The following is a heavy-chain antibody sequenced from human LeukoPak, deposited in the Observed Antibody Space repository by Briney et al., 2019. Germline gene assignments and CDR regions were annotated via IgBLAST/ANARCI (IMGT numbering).Heavy chain of an antibody. Sequence: QPGRSLRLSCAASGFTFSNWAITWVRQAPGKGLEWVSSISGDGGGTYYADSVKGRSTVSRDNSKNTLYLEINSLRVEDTAVYYCAKWAGSGEQTKRYFGPFDFWGQGTLVTVSS. V-gene: IGHV3-23*01. J-gene: IGHJ4*02. D-gene: IGHD1/OR15-1a*01. CDR3: AKWAGSGEQTKRYFGPFDF. CDR2: ISGDGGGT. CDR1: GFTFSNWA.